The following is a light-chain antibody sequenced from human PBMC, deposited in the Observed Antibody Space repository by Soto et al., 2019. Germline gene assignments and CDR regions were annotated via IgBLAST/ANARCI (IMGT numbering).Light chain of an antibody. J-gene: IGKJ5*01. Sequence: DIQMTQSPSSVSASVGDTVTITCRASQDVSTWLAWYQQRPGKAPNLLIYAASSLQIGVPSRFSGSGSGTDFTLTIASLQPEDFATYYCQQGLSFPITFGQGTRLDIK. CDR1: QDVSTW. CDR3: QQGLSFPIT. CDR2: AAS. V-gene: IGKV1-12*01.